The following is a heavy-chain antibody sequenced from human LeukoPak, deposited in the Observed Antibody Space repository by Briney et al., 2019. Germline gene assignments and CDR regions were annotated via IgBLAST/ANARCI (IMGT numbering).Heavy chain of an antibody. D-gene: IGHD6-13*01. CDR3: ARDFSWQQLANYFDY. V-gene: IGHV1-2*02. CDR2: INPNSGGT. J-gene: IGHJ4*02. CDR1: GYTFTGYY. Sequence: ASVKVSCKASGYTFTGYYMHWVRQAPGQGLEWMGWINPNSGGTNYAQKFQGRVTMTRDTSISTAYMELSRLRSDDTAVYYCARDFSWQQLANYFDYWGQGTLVTVSS.